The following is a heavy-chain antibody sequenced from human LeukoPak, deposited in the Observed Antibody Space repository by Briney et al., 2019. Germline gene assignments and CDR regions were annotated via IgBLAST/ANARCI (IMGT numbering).Heavy chain of an antibody. J-gene: IGHJ4*02. V-gene: IGHV3-11*05. CDR3: VTETTEGAKDY. CDR2: ISSSSHYT. Sequence: GGSLRLSCAASGFTFSSRYMGWVRQAPGKGLAWVSYISSSSHYTNYEASVRGRFIISRDNARDSVYLQMNSLRVEDTAIYYCVTETTEGAKDYWGQGTLVTVSS. D-gene: IGHD1-14*01. CDR1: GFTFSSRY.